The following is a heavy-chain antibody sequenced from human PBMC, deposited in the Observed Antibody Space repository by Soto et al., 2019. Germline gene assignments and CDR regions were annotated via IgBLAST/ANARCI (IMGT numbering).Heavy chain of an antibody. Sequence: SETLSLTCAVSGDSISSSSRYWAWIRQPPGKGLEWIGNIYYSGYIYHSGSTLYNPSLKSRVTISVDKSKNQFSLRLYSVTAADTAVYYCARDQLEGNWFDPWGQGTLVTVSS. J-gene: IGHJ5*02. D-gene: IGHD1-1*01. CDR2: IYYSGYIYHSGST. CDR3: ARDQLEGNWFDP. CDR1: GDSISSSSRY. V-gene: IGHV4-39*07.